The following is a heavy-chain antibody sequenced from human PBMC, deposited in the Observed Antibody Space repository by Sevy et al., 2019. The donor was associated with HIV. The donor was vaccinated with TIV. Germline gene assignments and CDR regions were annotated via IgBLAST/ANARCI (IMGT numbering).Heavy chain of an antibody. CDR2: IIPIFGTA. V-gene: IGHV1-69*13. D-gene: IGHD2-2*01. CDR1: GGTFSSYA. CDR3: ARGGGYCSSTSCSPSYYYYGMDV. Sequence: ASVKVSCKASGGTFSSYAISWVRQAPGQGLEWMGGIIPIFGTANYAQKFQGRVTITADESTSTAYMELSSLRSEDTAVYYGARGGGYCSSTSCSPSYYYYGMDVWGQGTTVTVSS. J-gene: IGHJ6*02.